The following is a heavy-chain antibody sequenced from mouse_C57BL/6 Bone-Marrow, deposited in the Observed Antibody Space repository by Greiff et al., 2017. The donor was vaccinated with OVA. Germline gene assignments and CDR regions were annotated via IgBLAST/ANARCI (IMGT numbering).Heavy chain of an antibody. CDR3: ARKGYCRSNDALDY. D-gene: IGHD3-1*01. V-gene: IGHV1-74*01. Sequence: QVQLQQPGAELVKPGASVKVSCKASGYTFTSYWMHWVKQRPGQGLEWIGRIHPSDSDPTYNQKFKGKATLTVDKSSSTAYMELSSLTSEDSAVYYCARKGYCRSNDALDYWGQGTSVTVSS. J-gene: IGHJ4*01. CDR1: GYTFTSYW. CDR2: IHPSDSDP.